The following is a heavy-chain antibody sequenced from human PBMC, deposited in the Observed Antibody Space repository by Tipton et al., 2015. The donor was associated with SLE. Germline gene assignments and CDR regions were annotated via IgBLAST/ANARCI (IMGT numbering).Heavy chain of an antibody. CDR2: ISSSGNYI. D-gene: IGHD5-24*01. V-gene: IGHV3-21*01. CDR3: AKGRLSSRWLQPMDY. Sequence: SLRLSCAASGFTFSSSTMNWVRQAPGKGLEWVSSISSSGNYIYQADSVKGRFTISRDNARNSLFLQMNSPRAEDTAVYYCAKGRLSSRWLQPMDYWGQGTLVTVSS. CDR1: GFTFSSST. J-gene: IGHJ4*02.